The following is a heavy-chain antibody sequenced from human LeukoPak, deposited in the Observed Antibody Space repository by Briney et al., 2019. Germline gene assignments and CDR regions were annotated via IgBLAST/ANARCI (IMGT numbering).Heavy chain of an antibody. CDR1: GFTFSSYE. CDR2: ISSRGSII. CDR3: ARAVDPHYYDSSGFDY. D-gene: IGHD3-22*01. J-gene: IGHJ4*02. Sequence: TGGSLRLSCAASGFTFSSYEMNWVRQAPGKGLEWVSYISSRGSIIHYADSVKGRFTVSRDNAKNSPYLQLNSLRAEDTAVYYCARAVDPHYYDSSGFDYWGQGTLVTVSS. V-gene: IGHV3-48*03.